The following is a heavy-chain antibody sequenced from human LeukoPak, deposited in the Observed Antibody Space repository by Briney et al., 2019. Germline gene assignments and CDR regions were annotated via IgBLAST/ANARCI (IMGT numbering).Heavy chain of an antibody. J-gene: IGHJ6*03. CDR2: IYYSGST. D-gene: IGHD3-3*01. V-gene: IGHV4-59*01. CDR1: GGSISSYY. CDR3: ASRLRFLEWSPDSYYYYMDV. Sequence: SETLSLTCTVSGGSISSYYWSWIRQPPGKGLEWIGCIYYSGSTNYNPSLKSRVTISVDTSKNQFSLKLSSVTAADTAVYYCASRLRFLEWSPDSYYYYMDVWGKGTTVTVSS.